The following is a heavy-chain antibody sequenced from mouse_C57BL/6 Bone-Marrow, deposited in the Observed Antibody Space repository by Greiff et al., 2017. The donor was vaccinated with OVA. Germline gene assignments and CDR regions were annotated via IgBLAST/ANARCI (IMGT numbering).Heavy chain of an antibody. V-gene: IGHV1-69*01. CDR1: GYTFTSYW. D-gene: IGHD1-1*01. Sequence: VQLQQPGAELVMPGASVKLSCKASGYTFTSYWMHWVKQRPGQGLEWIGEIDPSDSYTNYNQQFKGKSTLTVDKSSSTAYMQLSSLTSEDSAVYYCARGPSYGYYFDYWGQGTTLTVSS. CDR2: IDPSDSYT. J-gene: IGHJ2*01. CDR3: ARGPSYGYYFDY.